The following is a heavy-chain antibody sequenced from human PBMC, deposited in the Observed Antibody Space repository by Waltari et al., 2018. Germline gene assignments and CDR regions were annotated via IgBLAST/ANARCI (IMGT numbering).Heavy chain of an antibody. V-gene: IGHV3-23*04. Sequence: EVQLVESGGGLVQPGGSLRLSCAASGFTFSSYAMSCVRQAPGKGLEWVLAISGSGGSTYYADSVKGRLTISRDNSKNTLYLQMNSLRAEDTAVYYCAKDPVPMIVVVISYYFDYWGQGTLVTVSS. D-gene: IGHD3-22*01. CDR3: AKDPVPMIVVVISYYFDY. J-gene: IGHJ4*02. CDR1: GFTFSSYA. CDR2: ISGSGGST.